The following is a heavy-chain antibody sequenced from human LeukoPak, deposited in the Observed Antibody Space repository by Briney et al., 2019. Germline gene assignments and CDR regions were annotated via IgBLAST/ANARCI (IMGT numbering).Heavy chain of an antibody. V-gene: IGHV4-34*01. J-gene: IGHJ4*02. CDR3: ARGVCSGGSCLDY. D-gene: IGHD2-15*01. Sequence: SETLSLTCAVYGWCFSGFYWSWIRQPPGKGLEWIGEINHSGSTNYNPSLKSRVTISVDTSKNQFSLKLSSVTAADTAVYYCARGVCSGGSCLDYWGQGTLVTVSS. CDR1: GWCFSGFY. CDR2: INHSGST.